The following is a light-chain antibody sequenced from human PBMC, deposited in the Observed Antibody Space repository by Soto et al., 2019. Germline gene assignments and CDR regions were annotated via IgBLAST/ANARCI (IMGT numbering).Light chain of an antibody. CDR3: QQYGSSLT. Sequence: EIVMTQSPANLSVSPGERATLSCRASQSVSSNLAWYQQKPGQAPRLLIYGASTRATGIPARFSGSGSGTDFTLTISRLEPEDFAVYYCQQYGSSLTFGGGTKVDIK. CDR1: QSVSSN. CDR2: GAS. V-gene: IGKV3-15*01. J-gene: IGKJ4*01.